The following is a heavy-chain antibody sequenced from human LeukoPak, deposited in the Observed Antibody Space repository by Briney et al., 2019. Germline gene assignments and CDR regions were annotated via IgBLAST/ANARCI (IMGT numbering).Heavy chain of an antibody. Sequence: GGSLRLSCAASGFTFSSYAMHWVRQAPGKGLEWVAVISYDGSNKYYADSVKGRFTISRDNSKNTLYLQMNSLRAEDTAVYYCARDLDGGTVTTSDYWGQGTLVTVSS. CDR2: ISYDGSNK. V-gene: IGHV3-30-3*01. CDR1: GFTFSSYA. J-gene: IGHJ4*02. D-gene: IGHD4-17*01. CDR3: ARDLDGGTVTTSDY.